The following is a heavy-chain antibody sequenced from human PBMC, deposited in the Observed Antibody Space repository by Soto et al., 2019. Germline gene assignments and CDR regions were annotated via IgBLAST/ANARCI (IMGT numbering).Heavy chain of an antibody. V-gene: IGHV1-2*04. D-gene: IGHD6-13*01. Sequence: ASVKVSCKDSGYTFTGYYMHWVRQAPGQGLEWMGWINPNSGGTNYAQKFQGWVTMTRDTSISTAYMELSRLRSDDTAVYYCARSYSSSSGSWFDPWGQGTLVTVSS. CDR2: INPNSGGT. CDR1: GYTFTGYY. J-gene: IGHJ5*02. CDR3: ARSYSSSSGSWFDP.